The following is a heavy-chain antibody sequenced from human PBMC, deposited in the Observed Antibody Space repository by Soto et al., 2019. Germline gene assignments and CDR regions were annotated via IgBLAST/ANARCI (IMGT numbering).Heavy chain of an antibody. CDR3: ARHLVVAATTYNWLDL. CDR1: GGSISSSSYY. V-gene: IGHV4-39*01. J-gene: IGHJ5*02. D-gene: IGHD2-15*01. CDR2: VFYSGST. Sequence: QLQLQESGPGLVKPSETLSLTCTVSGGSISSSSYYWGWIRQLPGKGLEWIGSVFYSGSTYYNPSPRIRVTIYIASSKNLFSLTLRSVTAADTAVYYCARHLVVAATTYNWLDLWGQGTLVTVSS.